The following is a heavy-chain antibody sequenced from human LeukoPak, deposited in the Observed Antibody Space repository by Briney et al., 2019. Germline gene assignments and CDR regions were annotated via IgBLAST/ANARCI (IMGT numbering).Heavy chain of an antibody. CDR3: ARVRRGGSWADY. CDR1: GGSFSGYY. D-gene: IGHD1-26*01. CDR2: INHSGST. J-gene: IGHJ4*02. Sequence: SETLSLTCAVYGGSFSGYYWSWIRQPPGKGLEWIGEINHSGSTNYNPSLKSRVTISVDTSKNRFSLKLSSVTAADTAVYYCARVRRGGSWADYWGQGTLVTVSS. V-gene: IGHV4-34*01.